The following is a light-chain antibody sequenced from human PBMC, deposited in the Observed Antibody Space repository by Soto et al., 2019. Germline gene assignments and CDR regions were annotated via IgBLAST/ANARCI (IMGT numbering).Light chain of an antibody. CDR3: RQRSNWPQT. V-gene: IGKV3D-20*02. J-gene: IGKJ3*01. CDR1: QSVNSNY. CDR2: AAS. Sequence: EIVLTQSPGTLSLSPGETATLSCRSSQSVNSNYLAWYQQKPGQAPRLLIYAASSRAAGFPDRFSGSGSGTEFTLTISSLEPEDFAVYYCRQRSNWPQTFGPGTKVDI.